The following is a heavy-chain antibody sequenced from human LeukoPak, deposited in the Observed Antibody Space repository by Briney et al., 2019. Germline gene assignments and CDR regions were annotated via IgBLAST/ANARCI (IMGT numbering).Heavy chain of an antibody. CDR3: ARVLFGYSSYMDV. Sequence: PGGSLRLSCAASGFTFDGYGMSWVRQAPGKGLEWVSGIYSGGSRYYEDYVKGRFTISRDNSKNTLYLQMNSLRAEDTAVYYCARVLFGYSSYMDVWGKGTTVTTSS. CDR2: IYSGGSR. J-gene: IGHJ6*03. CDR1: GFTFDGYG. V-gene: IGHV3-53*01. D-gene: IGHD3-10*01.